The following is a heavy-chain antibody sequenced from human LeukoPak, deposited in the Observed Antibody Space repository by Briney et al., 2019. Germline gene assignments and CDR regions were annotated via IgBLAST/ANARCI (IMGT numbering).Heavy chain of an antibody. CDR3: AKKTSYCAGDCFPYFFDY. D-gene: IGHD2-21*02. CDR1: GFTFSSYV. J-gene: IGHJ4*02. Sequence: GGSLRLSCVASGFTFSSYVMTWVRQAPGEGLECVSAITGSSDATYYAGSVKGRFTISRDNSKNTLFLQMNSLRAEDTAVYYCAKKTSYCAGDCFPYFFDYWGRGTLVTVSS. CDR2: ITGSSDAT. V-gene: IGHV3-23*01.